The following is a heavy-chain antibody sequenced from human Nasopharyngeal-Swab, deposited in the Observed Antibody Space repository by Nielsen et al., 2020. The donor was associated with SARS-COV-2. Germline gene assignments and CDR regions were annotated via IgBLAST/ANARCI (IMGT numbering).Heavy chain of an antibody. V-gene: IGHV4-61*08. J-gene: IGHJ4*02. CDR2: IYYSGST. Sequence: SETLSLTCTVSGGSISSGGYYWSWIRQHPGKGLEWIGYIYYSGSTNYNPSLKSRVTISVDTSKNQFSLKLSSVTAADTAVYYCARAWEIGNQWLVPFDYWGQGTLVTVSS. CDR3: ARAWEIGNQWLVPFDY. CDR1: GGSISSGGYY. D-gene: IGHD6-19*01.